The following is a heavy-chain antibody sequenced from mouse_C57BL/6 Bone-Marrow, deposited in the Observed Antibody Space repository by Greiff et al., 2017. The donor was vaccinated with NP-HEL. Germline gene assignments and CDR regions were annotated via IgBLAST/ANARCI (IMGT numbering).Heavy chain of an antibody. J-gene: IGHJ3*01. CDR1: GYSITSGYY. CDR2: ISYDGSN. V-gene: IGHV3-6*01. Sequence: EVKLVESGPGLVKPSQSLSLTCSVTGYSITSGYYWNWIRQFPGNKLEWMGYISYDGSNNYNPSLKNRISITRDTSKNQFFLKLNSVTTEDTATYYCAREGGYYGSPFAYWGQGTLVTVSA. CDR3: AREGGYYGSPFAY. D-gene: IGHD1-1*01.